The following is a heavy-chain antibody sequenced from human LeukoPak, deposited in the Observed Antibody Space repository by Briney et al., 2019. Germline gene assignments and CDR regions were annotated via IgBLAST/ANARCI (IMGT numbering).Heavy chain of an antibody. J-gene: IGHJ3*02. V-gene: IGHV3-23*01. D-gene: IGHD6-13*01. CDR2: NSGSGGST. CDR1: GFTFSTYA. Sequence: GGSLRLSCAASGFTFSTYAMSWVRQAPGKGLEWVSANSGSGGSTYYADSVKGRFTISRDNAKNTLYLQMNGLSAEDTAVYYCAREGAADGPNRGGFDIWGQGTMVTVSS. CDR3: AREGAADGPNRGGFDI.